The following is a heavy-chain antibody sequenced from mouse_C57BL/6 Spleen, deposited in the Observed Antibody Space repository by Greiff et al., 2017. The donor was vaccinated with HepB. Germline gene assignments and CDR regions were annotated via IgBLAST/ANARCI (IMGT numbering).Heavy chain of an antibody. Sequence: EVQLQQSGPELVKPGASVKMSCKASGYTFTDYNMHWVKQSHGKSLEWIGYINPNNGGTSYNQKFKGKATLTVNKSSSTAYMELRSLTSEDSAVYYWARTSDYGSTFDYWGQGTTLTVSS. CDR2: INPNNGGT. CDR1: GYTFTDYN. J-gene: IGHJ2*01. CDR3: ARTSDYGSTFDY. V-gene: IGHV1-22*01. D-gene: IGHD1-1*01.